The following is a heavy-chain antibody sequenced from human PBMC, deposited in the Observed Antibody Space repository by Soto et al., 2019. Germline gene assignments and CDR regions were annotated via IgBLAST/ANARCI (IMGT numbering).Heavy chain of an antibody. Sequence: ASVKVSCKASGYIFTAYYIHWVRQTPRQGLEWMGWINPNSGDTKFAQKFQGWVTMTRDTSISTAYMELRRLRFDDTAVYYCVTDLRTSIGSFGLNLWAQETTFPV. V-gene: IGHV1-2*04. CDR1: GYIFTAYY. CDR2: INPNSGDT. CDR3: VTDLRTSIGSFGLNL. D-gene: IGHD3-10*01. J-gene: IGHJ6*02.